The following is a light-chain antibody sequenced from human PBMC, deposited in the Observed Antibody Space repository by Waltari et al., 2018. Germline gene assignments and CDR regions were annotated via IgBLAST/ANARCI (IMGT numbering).Light chain of an antibody. CDR3: QQYGSSLIT. Sequence: EIVLPQSPGTLSLSPGERATLSCRASQSISSSSLAWYQQKPGQAPRRLIDGASSRATGIPYRCSGSGSGTDFTLTISRLEPEDFAVYYCQQYGSSLITFGQGTRLEIK. J-gene: IGKJ5*01. CDR2: GAS. V-gene: IGKV3-20*01. CDR1: QSISSSS.